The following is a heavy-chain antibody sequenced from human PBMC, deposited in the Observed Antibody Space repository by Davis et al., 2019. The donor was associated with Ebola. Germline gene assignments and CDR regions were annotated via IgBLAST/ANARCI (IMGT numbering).Heavy chain of an antibody. Sequence: GESLKISCAASGFTFSDYYMSWIRQAPGKGLEWVSYISSSGSTIYYADSVKGRFTISRDNAKNSLYLQMNSLRAEDTAVYYCAKAGGFRDMDVWGQGTTVTVSS. J-gene: IGHJ6*02. CDR2: ISSSGSTI. CDR3: AKAGGFRDMDV. V-gene: IGHV3-11*04. CDR1: GFTFSDYY. D-gene: IGHD3-16*01.